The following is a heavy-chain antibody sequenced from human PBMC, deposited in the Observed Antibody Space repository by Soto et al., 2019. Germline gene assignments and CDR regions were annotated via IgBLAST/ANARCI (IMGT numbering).Heavy chain of an antibody. CDR3: ARDGGRHSGGIDY. CDR2: IIPIFGTA. CDR1: GGTFSSYS. J-gene: IGHJ4*02. D-gene: IGHD1-26*01. Sequence: QVQLVQSGAEVKKPGSSVKVSCKASGGTFSSYSSNWVRQAPGQGLEWMGEIIPIFGTAIYAQKFQGRVTITADDSTSTAYMELSSLRSEDTAVYYCARDGGRHSGGIDYWGQGTLVTVSS. V-gene: IGHV1-69*01.